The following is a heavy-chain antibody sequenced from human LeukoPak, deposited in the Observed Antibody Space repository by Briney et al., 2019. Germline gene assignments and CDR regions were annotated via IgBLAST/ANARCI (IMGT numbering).Heavy chain of an antibody. V-gene: IGHV1-46*01. J-gene: IGHJ6*03. CDR1: GYTFTTYY. CDR3: ARDGEVASSYGYYYYYMDV. Sequence: ASVKVSRKASGYTFTTYYMHWVRQAPGQGLEWMGIINPSGGSTSYAQKFQGRVTMTRDTSTSTVYMELSSLRSEDTAVYYCARDGEVASSYGYYYYYMDVWGKGTTVTVSS. CDR2: INPSGGST. D-gene: IGHD5-18*01.